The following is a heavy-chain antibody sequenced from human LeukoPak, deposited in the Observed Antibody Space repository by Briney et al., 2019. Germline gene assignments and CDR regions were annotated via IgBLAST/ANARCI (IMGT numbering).Heavy chain of an antibody. D-gene: IGHD3/OR15-3a*01. CDR2: IIPIFGTA. Sequence: SVKVSCKXSGGTFSSYAISWVRQAPGQGLEWMGRIIPIFGTANYAQKFQGRVTITTDESTSTAYMELSSLRSEDTAVYYCARGDWGPSDYWGQGTLVTVSS. CDR3: ARGDWGPSDY. CDR1: GGTFSSYA. V-gene: IGHV1-69*05. J-gene: IGHJ4*02.